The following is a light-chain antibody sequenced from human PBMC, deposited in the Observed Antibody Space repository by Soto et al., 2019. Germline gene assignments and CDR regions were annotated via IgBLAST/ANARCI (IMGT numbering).Light chain of an antibody. V-gene: IGLV2-23*01. CDR2: DGS. CDR3: CSYAGTNTWV. J-gene: IGLJ2*01. CDR1: STNVGSSNF. Sequence: QSALTQPASVSGSPGQWITICCTGTSTNVGSSNFVSWYQQYPGKAPRLVIYDGSKRPSGVSIRFSGSKSGNTASLTISGLQTEDEADYYCCSYAGTNTWVFGGGTKLTVL.